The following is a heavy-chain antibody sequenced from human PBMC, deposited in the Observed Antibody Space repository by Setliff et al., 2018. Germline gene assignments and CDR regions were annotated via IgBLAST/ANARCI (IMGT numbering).Heavy chain of an antibody. Sequence: PGGPLRLSCAAYGFTFRVFGMHWVRQAPGKGLEWVAFIRYDESDKYYSDSVKGRFTISRDNSKNTLYLQMDSLRAEDTAVYYCTKEGTPYVEIPWYYSWGQGTLVTVSS. D-gene: IGHD1-7*01. CDR2: IRYDESDK. J-gene: IGHJ5*01. CDR1: GFTFRVFG. V-gene: IGHV3-30*02. CDR3: TKEGTPYVEIPWYYS.